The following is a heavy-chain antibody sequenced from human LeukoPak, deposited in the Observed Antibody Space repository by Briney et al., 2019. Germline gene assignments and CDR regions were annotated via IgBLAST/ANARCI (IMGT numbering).Heavy chain of an antibody. D-gene: IGHD3-22*01. CDR1: GYTLTELS. J-gene: IGHJ4*02. Sequence: ASVKVSCKVSGYTLTELSMHGVRQAPGKGLEWMGGFDPEDGETIYAQKFQGRVTMTEDTSTDTAYMELSSLRSEDTAVYYCATARQYYCDSSGHPYFDDWGQATLVTVSS. CDR2: FDPEDGET. V-gene: IGHV1-24*01. CDR3: ATARQYYCDSSGHPYFDD.